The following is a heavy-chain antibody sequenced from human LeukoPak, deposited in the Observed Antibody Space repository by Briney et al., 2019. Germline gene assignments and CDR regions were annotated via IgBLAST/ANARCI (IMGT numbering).Heavy chain of an antibody. CDR1: GGSFSGYY. D-gene: IGHD1-26*01. Sequence: TSETLSLTCAVYGGSFSGYYWSWIRQPPGKGLEWIGEINHSGSTNYNPSLKSRVTISVDTSKNQFSLKLSSVTAADTAVYYCARGVRDSGSYYFDYWGQGTLVTVSS. V-gene: IGHV4-34*01. CDR2: INHSGST. J-gene: IGHJ4*02. CDR3: ARGVRDSGSYYFDY.